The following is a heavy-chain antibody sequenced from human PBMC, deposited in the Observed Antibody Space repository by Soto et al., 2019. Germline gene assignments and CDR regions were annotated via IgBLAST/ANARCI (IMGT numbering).Heavy chain of an antibody. V-gene: IGHV3-15*01. CDR1: GLPFIQGW. CDR2: TKNKGTT. Sequence: EVHLVEPGGGVVKPGGSLIFSCAAYGLPFIQGWMSWFRQAPGEGLEWGRRTKNKGTTDYAAPVKDRFTISRDDSQNMVYLQMDSLKTEDTAVYYCTTYEAYNGNDGDFDYWGQGTLVTVSS. CDR3: TTYEAYNGNDGDFDY. D-gene: IGHD1-1*01. J-gene: IGHJ4*02.